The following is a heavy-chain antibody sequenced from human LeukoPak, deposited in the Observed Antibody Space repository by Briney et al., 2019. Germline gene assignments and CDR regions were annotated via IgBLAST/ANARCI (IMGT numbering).Heavy chain of an antibody. CDR3: ARHSEFFDY. CDR2: IKEDGSEK. D-gene: IGHD3-10*01. J-gene: IGHJ4*02. Sequence: GGSLRLSCAASGITFSRSWMSWVRQAPGKGLEWVAFIKEDGSEKYYVDSVRGRFTISRDNAENSLYLQMNSLRAEDTAVYYCARHSEFFDYWGQGTLVTVSS. V-gene: IGHV3-7*02. CDR1: GITFSRSW.